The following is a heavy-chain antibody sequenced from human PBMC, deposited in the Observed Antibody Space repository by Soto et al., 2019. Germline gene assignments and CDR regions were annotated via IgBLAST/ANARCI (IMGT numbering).Heavy chain of an antibody. V-gene: IGHV3-23*01. D-gene: IGHD3-16*01. J-gene: IGHJ4*02. CDR2: ISGSGIST. CDR1: GFTFSSYS. Sequence: GGSLILSCAASGFTFSSYSMTWVRQAPGKGLEWVSSISGSGISTYYADSVKGRFTISRDNSKNTLYLQMNSLRAEDAAVYYCAKSAGSNAYYPNDYWGQGTLVTVSS. CDR3: AKSAGSNAYYPNDY.